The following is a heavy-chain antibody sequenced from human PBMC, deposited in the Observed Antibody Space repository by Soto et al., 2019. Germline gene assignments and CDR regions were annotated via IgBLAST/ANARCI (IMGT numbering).Heavy chain of an antibody. CDR3: ARGVYYYDSSVYAFDI. Sequence: TLPLTSAISGGSISSGGYSWCWSRQPPRKGLEWSRYIYHSGSTYYNPSLKRRVTITVHRSQNQFSLKLSSVPAADTAVYYCARGVYYYDSSVYAFDIWGQGTMVT. CDR1: GGSISSGGYS. CDR2: IYHSGST. V-gene: IGHV4-30-2*01. J-gene: IGHJ3*02. D-gene: IGHD3-22*01.